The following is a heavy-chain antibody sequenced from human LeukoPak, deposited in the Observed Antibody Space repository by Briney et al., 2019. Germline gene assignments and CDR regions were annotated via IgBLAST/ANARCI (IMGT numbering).Heavy chain of an antibody. CDR2: RNPNSGYT. Sequence: SVTVSCKCSGYTFTTYDINWVRQAPGQGLEWMGWRNPNSGYTGYAQKFQGRVTITRDTSISTAYMELSSLRSEDTAVYYCARVAGSIDYWGQGTLVTVSS. CDR3: ARVAGSIDY. CDR1: GYTFTTYD. V-gene: IGHV1-8*03. D-gene: IGHD6-19*01. J-gene: IGHJ4*02.